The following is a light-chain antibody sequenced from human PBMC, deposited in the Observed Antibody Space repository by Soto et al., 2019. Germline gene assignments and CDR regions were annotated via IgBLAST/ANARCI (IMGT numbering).Light chain of an antibody. CDR3: QQRSNWPIT. CDR1: QSVSSSY. V-gene: IGKV3D-20*02. Sequence: EILLTQSPGTLSLSQGESATLXXRASQSVSSSYLAWYQLKPGQAPRVXIYGASNRATGIPARFSGSGSGTDFTLTISSLEPEDFAVYYCQQRSNWPITFGQGTRLEIK. J-gene: IGKJ5*01. CDR2: GAS.